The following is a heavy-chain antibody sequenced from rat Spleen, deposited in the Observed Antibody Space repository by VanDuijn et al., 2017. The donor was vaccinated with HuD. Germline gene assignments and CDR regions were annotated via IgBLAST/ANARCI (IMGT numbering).Heavy chain of an antibody. Sequence: QVQLKESGPGLVQPSQTLSLTCTVSGFSLTSNGVSWVRQPPGKGLEWIATISSGGHTYYNSPLKSRLSISRDTSKSQLFLKMNSLQTEDTAIYFCTRDPITTRDYFDYWGQGVMVTVSS. J-gene: IGHJ2*01. CDR3: TRDPITTRDYFDY. CDR2: ISSGGHT. D-gene: IGHD1-1*01. CDR1: GFSLTSNG. V-gene: IGHV2S12*01.